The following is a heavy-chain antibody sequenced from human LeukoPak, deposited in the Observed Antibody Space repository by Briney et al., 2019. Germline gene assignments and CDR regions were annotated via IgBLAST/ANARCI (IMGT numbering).Heavy chain of an antibody. V-gene: IGHV5-51*01. CDR2: IYPGDSDT. D-gene: IGHD2-15*01. CDR1: GYSFTSYW. CDR3: ARPERYCSGGSCLVAYAQFDY. J-gene: IGHJ4*02. Sequence: GGPPKISCKGPGYSFTSYWIGWVRPRPGKGLEWRGIIYPGDSDTRYSPSFQGQVTISADKSISTAYLQWSSLKASDTAMYDCARPERYCSGGSCLVAYAQFDYWGQGTLVTVSS.